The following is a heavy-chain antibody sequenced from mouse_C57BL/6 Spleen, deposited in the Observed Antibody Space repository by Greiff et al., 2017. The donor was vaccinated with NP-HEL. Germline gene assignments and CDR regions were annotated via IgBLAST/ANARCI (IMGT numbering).Heavy chain of an antibody. CDR2: INPSTGGT. V-gene: IGHV1-42*01. CDR3: ARPRYAMDY. CDR1: GYSFTGYY. J-gene: IGHJ4*01. Sequence: EVQRVESGPELVKPGASVKISCKASGYSFTGYYMNWVKQSPEKSLEWIGEINPSTGGTTYNQKFKAKATLTVDKSSSTAYMQLKSLTSEDSAVYYCARPRYAMDYWGQGTSVTVSS.